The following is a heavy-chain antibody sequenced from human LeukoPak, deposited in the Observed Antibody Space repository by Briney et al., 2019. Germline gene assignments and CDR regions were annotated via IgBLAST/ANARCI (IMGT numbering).Heavy chain of an antibody. CDR3: ARGRHYYDSSAYYY. D-gene: IGHD3-22*01. CDR2: INSDGSTT. J-gene: IGHJ4*02. V-gene: IGHV3-74*01. Sequence: GGSLRLSCAASGFTFISYWMHWVRQAPGKGLVWVSRINSDGSTTSYAASVKGRFTISRDTAKNTLYLQMNSLRAEDTAVYYCARGRHYYDSSAYYYWGQGTLVTVSS. CDR1: GFTFISYW.